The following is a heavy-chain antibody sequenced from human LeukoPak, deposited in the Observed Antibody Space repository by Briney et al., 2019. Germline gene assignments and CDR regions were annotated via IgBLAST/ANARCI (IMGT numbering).Heavy chain of an antibody. CDR3: ARDPWIAALTSGFDP. CDR1: GFTFSSYS. J-gene: IGHJ5*02. Sequence: PGGSLRLSCAASGFTFSSYSMNWVRQAPGKGLEWVSSISSSSSYIYYADSVKGRFTISRDNAKNSLYLQMNSLRAEDTAVYYCARDPWIAALTSGFDPWGQGTLVTVSS. CDR2: ISSSSSYI. V-gene: IGHV3-21*01. D-gene: IGHD6-13*01.